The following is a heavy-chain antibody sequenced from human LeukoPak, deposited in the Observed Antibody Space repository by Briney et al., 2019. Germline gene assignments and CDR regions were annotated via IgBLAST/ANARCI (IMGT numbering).Heavy chain of an antibody. J-gene: IGHJ4*02. CDR1: GFAFNTYW. CDR3: ARDRGYTFDY. Sequence: GGTLRLSCAASGFAFNTYWRHWVRQAPGKGLVWVSRIKSDGSDTTYTDSVKGRFTISRDNAKNTLYLQMNSLSAEDTAMYFCARDRGYTFDYWSQGTLVTVSS. D-gene: IGHD3-22*01. V-gene: IGHV3-74*01. CDR2: IKSDGSDT.